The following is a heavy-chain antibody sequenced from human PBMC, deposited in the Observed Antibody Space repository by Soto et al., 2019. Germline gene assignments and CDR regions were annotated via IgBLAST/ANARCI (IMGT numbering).Heavy chain of an antibody. CDR3: ARMRSGHLDY. Sequence: SETLSLTCTVSGGSISSSSYYWGWIRQPPGKGLEWIGSIYYSGSTYYNPSLKSRVTISVDTSKNQFSLKLSSVTAADTAVYYCARMRSGHLDYWGQGTLVTVSS. J-gene: IGHJ4*02. D-gene: IGHD6-25*01. V-gene: IGHV4-39*01. CDR2: IYYSGST. CDR1: GGSISSSSYY.